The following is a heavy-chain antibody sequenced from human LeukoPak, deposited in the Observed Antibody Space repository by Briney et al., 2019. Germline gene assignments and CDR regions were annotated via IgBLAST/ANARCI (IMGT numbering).Heavy chain of an antibody. CDR2: VDPEDGET. J-gene: IGHJ6*03. Sequence: ASVKISCKVSGYTFTDYYMHWVQQAPGKGLEWMGLVDPEDGETIYAEKFQGRDTITADTSTDTVYMELSSLRSEDTAVYYCVGTSIVVVPAAMDYMDVWGKGTTVTVSS. CDR3: VGTSIVVVPAAMDYMDV. CDR1: GYTFTDYY. V-gene: IGHV1-69-2*01. D-gene: IGHD2-2*01.